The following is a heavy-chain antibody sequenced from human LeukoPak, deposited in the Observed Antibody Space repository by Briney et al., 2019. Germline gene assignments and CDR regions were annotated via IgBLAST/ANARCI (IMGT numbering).Heavy chain of an antibody. D-gene: IGHD2-15*01. J-gene: IGHJ6*03. V-gene: IGHV1-3*01. CDR3: ARGRGTSGSNRDFYYYYYMDV. CDR1: GYIFTDYA. CDR2: MNGGNGNT. Sequence: VASVKVSCKASGYIFTDYAIHWLRQAPGQRPEWMGWMNGGNGNTKYSQKFRGRITLIRDTSAATAYMELSSLRHDDLAVYYCARGRGTSGSNRDFYYYYYMDVWGKGTTVTVSS.